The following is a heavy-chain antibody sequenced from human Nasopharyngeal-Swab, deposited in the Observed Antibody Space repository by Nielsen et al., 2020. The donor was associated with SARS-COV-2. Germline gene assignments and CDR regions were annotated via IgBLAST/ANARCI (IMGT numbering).Heavy chain of an antibody. CDR1: GYTFTSNV. Sequence: ASVKVSCKASGYTFTSNVLNWVRQAPGQGPEYIGWISTKTGAPTYAQAFTGRFVISLDTSVSTTYLQISSLKADDTAVYYCARENQEYANIWIDYWGQGTTVTVSS. V-gene: IGHV7-4-1*02. D-gene: IGHD1-1*01. CDR2: ISTKTGAP. CDR3: ARENQEYANIWIDY. J-gene: IGHJ4*03.